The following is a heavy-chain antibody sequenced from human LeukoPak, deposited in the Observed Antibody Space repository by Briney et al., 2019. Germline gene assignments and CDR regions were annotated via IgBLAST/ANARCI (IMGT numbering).Heavy chain of an antibody. J-gene: IGHJ4*02. V-gene: IGHV5-51*01. CDR1: GYSFTSYW. CDR3: ARYMVRGVPFDY. CDR2: IYPGDSDT. Sequence: GQSLTISSQGSGYSFTSYWIGWVRPMAGKGLEWMGIIYPGDSDTRYSPSFQGQVTISADKSISTAYLQWSSLKASDTAMYYCARYMVRGVPFDYWGQGTLVTVSS. D-gene: IGHD3-10*01.